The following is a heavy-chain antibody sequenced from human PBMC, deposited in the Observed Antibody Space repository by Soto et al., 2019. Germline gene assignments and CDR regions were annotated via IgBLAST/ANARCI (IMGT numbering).Heavy chain of an antibody. CDR2: IYHSGST. CDR1: GGSISSSNW. CDR3: ARRPWARNQATHFDY. D-gene: IGHD5-12*01. V-gene: IGHV4-4*02. Sequence: PSETLSLTCAVSGGSISSSNWWSWVRQPPGKGLEWIGEIYHSGSTNYNPSLKSRVTISVDKSKNQFSLKLSSVTAADTAVCYCARRPWARNQATHFDYWGQGTLVTASS. J-gene: IGHJ4*02.